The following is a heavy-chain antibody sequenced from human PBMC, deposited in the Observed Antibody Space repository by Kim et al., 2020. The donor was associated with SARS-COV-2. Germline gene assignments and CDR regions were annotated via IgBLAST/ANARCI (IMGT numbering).Heavy chain of an antibody. CDR1: GYTFISYG. CDR2: ISPYNGNT. D-gene: IGHD3-10*01. V-gene: IGHV1-18*01. Sequence: ASVKVSCKSSGYTFISYGISWVRQAPGQGLEWMGWISPYNGNTNYAQTLQGRVTLTTDTSTRTAYMELRRLRSDDTAVYYCARDGYYYGSGTYRPPKYYGMDVWGQGTSVTVSS. J-gene: IGHJ6*02. CDR3: ARDGYYYGSGTYRPPKYYGMDV.